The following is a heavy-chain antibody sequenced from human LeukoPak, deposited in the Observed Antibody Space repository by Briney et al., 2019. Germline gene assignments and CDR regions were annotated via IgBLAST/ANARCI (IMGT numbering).Heavy chain of an antibody. CDR3: AGIIAVAGTPDY. CDR2: ISSSSSYI. J-gene: IGHJ4*02. V-gene: IGHV3-21*01. CDR1: GFTFSSYS. D-gene: IGHD6-19*01. Sequence: KPGGSLRLSCAASGFTFSSYSMNWVRQAPGKGPEWVSSISSSSSYIYYADSVKGRFTISRDNAKNSLYLQMNSLRAEDTAAYYCAGIIAVAGTPDYWGQGTLVTVSS.